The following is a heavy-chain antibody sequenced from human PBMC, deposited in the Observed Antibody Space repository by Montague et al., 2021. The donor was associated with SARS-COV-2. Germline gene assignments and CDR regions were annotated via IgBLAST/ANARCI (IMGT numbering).Heavy chain of an antibody. CDR2: TYYRSRWFN. Sequence: CAISGDSVSSNSAAWNWIRQSPSRGLEWLGRTYYRSRWFNDYAVSIRSRITINPDTSKNQFSLQLNSVTPEDTAVYYCARAKECRGYYYYYYMDFWGQGTTVTVSS. CDR1: GDSVSSNSAA. V-gene: IGHV6-1*01. J-gene: IGHJ6*03. CDR3: ARAKECRGYYYYYYMDF.